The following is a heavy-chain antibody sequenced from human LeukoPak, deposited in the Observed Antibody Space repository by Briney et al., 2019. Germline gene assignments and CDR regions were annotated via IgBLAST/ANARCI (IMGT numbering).Heavy chain of an antibody. CDR2: IYHSGST. V-gene: IGHV4-59*08. CDR3: ASVRITMVRGRYFDY. CDR1: GGSISNYY. J-gene: IGHJ4*02. Sequence: SETLSLTCTVSGGSISNYYWSWIRQPPGKGLEWIGSIYHSGSTYYNPSLKSRVTISVDTSKNQFSLKLSSVTAADTAVYYCASVRITMVRGRYFDYWGQGTLVTVSS. D-gene: IGHD3-10*01.